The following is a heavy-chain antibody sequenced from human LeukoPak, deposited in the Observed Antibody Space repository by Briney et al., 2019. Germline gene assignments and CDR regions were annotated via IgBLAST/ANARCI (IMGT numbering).Heavy chain of an antibody. Sequence: GASVKVSCKASGYTFTGYYMHWVRQAPGQGLEWMGWINPNSGGTNYAQKFQGRVTMTRDTSISTAYMELSRLRSDDTAVYYCARDTAMVTYWFDPWGQGTLVTVCS. CDR3: ARDTAMVTYWFDP. V-gene: IGHV1-2*02. D-gene: IGHD5-18*01. J-gene: IGHJ5*02. CDR2: INPNSGGT. CDR1: GYTFTGYY.